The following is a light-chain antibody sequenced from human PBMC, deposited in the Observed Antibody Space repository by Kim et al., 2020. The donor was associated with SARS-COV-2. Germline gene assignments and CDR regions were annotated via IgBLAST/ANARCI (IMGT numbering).Light chain of an antibody. CDR2: QIT. Sequence: SYELTQPPSVSVSPGQTASIPCSGDKLGDKYSYWYQQKPGQSPVLVIYQITRRPSGIPERFSGSNSGNTATLTINGTQAMDEADSYCQAWDSSTVVFGGG. CDR3: QAWDSSTVV. CDR1: KLGDKY. V-gene: IGLV3-1*01. J-gene: IGLJ2*01.